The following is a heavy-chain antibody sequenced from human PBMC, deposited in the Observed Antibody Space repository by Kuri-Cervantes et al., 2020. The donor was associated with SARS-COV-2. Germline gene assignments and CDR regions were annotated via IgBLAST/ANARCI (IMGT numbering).Heavy chain of an antibody. J-gene: IGHJ5*02. CDR1: GASISSSTYY. Sequence: SETLSLTCTVSGASISSSTYYWGWIRQSPGKGLEWLGSIYESGDTYYSSSLKSRLSLSVDTSKNQFSLKLTSVTAADTAVYYCARQMMSSITIFGVVITRNWFDPWGQGTRVTVSS. V-gene: IGHV4-39*01. CDR2: IYESGDT. D-gene: IGHD3-3*01. CDR3: ARQMMSSITIFGVVITRNWFDP.